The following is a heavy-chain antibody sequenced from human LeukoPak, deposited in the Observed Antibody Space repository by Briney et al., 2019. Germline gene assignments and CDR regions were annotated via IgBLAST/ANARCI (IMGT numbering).Heavy chain of an antibody. CDR3: ARDLTGDYAFDP. D-gene: IGHD4-17*01. J-gene: IGHJ5*02. Sequence: GGSLRLSCAASGFTFSSYSMNWVRQAPGKGLEGVSSISGSSSYIYYADSVKGRFTISRDNAKNPLYLQMNTLRAADTAVYYCARDLTGDYAFDPWGQGTLVTVSS. V-gene: IGHV3-21*01. CDR2: ISGSSSYI. CDR1: GFTFSSYS.